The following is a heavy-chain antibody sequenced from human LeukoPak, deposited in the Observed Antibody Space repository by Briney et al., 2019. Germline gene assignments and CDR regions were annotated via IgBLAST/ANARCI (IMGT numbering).Heavy chain of an antibody. CDR2: INPSGGST. CDR1: GYTFTSYH. CDR3: AKLAATGTAHYYFDY. Sequence: ASVKVSCKASGYTFTSYHMHWVRQAPGQGLEIMGIINPSGGSTTYAQKFQGRVTMTRDTSTSTVYMELSSLRSEDTAVYYCAKLAATGTAHYYFDYWGQGTLVTVSS. J-gene: IGHJ4*02. V-gene: IGHV1-46*01. D-gene: IGHD6-13*01.